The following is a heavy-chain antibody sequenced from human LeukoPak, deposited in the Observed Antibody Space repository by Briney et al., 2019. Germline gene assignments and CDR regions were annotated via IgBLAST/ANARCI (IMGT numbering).Heavy chain of an antibody. J-gene: IGHJ4*02. CDR2: VSPDSGDT. CDR3: TRGRAAGD. Sequence: ASVKVSCKASGYTFTNNDINWVRQATGQGIEWMGWVSPDSGDTGYAPNFRGRVTMTTDTSINTAYMELTSLTSEDTAIYYCTRGRAAGDWGQGTLVTVS. D-gene: IGHD6-19*01. CDR1: GYTFTNND. V-gene: IGHV1-8*01.